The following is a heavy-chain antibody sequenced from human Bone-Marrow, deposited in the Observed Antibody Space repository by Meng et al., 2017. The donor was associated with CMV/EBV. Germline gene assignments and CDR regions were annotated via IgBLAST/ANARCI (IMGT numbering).Heavy chain of an antibody. CDR1: GFTFSSYS. Sequence: GESLKISCAASGFTFSSYSMNWVRQAPGKGLEWVSSISSSSSYIYYADSVKGRFTISRDNAKNSLYLQMNSLRADDTAVYYCAKAGMRCSSANCYNSFDYWGQGTLVTVSS. D-gene: IGHD2-2*02. CDR3: AKAGMRCSSANCYNSFDY. CDR2: ISSSSSYI. V-gene: IGHV3-21*04. J-gene: IGHJ4*02.